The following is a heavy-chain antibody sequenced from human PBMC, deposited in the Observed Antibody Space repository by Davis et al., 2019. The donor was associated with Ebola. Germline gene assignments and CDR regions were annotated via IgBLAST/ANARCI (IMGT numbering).Heavy chain of an antibody. D-gene: IGHD4-17*01. CDR3: ARHASGDFWYFGL. CDR2: LGTSADT. V-gene: IGHV3-23*01. J-gene: IGHJ2*01. Sequence: GESLKISCAASGFVFSNYVMSWVRQAPGKGLEWVSTLGTSADTYYADSVKGRFTISRDNSKNTLYLQMNNLRAEDTAVYYCARHASGDFWYFGLWGRGTLVTVSS. CDR1: GFVFSNYV.